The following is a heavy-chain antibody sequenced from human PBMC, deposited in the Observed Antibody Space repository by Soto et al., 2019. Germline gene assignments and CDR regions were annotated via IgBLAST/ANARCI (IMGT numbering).Heavy chain of an antibody. Sequence: QVQLQQSGAGLLKPSETLSLTCDVYGGSFSGYIWTWIRQTPGKGLQWIGQINHSGSANYNPSLKCRVTISVHTSISQFSLELSSVTAADTAVYYCARGLISGSHYSGGWYYFDSWGQGTQVTVSS. CDR3: ARGLISGSHYSGGWYYFDS. CDR2: INHSGSA. D-gene: IGHD1-26*01. J-gene: IGHJ4*02. CDR1: GGSFSGYI. V-gene: IGHV4-34*01.